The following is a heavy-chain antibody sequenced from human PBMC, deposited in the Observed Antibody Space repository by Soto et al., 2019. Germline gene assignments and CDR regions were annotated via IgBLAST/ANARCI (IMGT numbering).Heavy chain of an antibody. CDR1: AGTFSSYA. V-gene: IGHV1-69*06. D-gene: IGHD6-13*01. J-gene: IGHJ6*02. Sequence: SGKVSFKASAGTFSSYAIRWVRQAPGQGLEWMGGIIPIFGTANYAQKFQGRVTITADKSTSTAYMELSSLRSEDTAVYYCARPLSGSWYHGAYYGMDVWGQGTTVTVSS. CDR3: ARPLSGSWYHGAYYGMDV. CDR2: IIPIFGTA.